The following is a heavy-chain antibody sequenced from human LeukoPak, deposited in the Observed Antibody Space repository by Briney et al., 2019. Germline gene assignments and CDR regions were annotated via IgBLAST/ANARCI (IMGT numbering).Heavy chain of an antibody. Sequence: SVKVSCKASGGTFSSYAISWVRQAPRQGLEWMGGIIPIFGTANYAQKFQGRVTITTDESTSTAYMELSSLRSEDTAVYYCASSRITIFGVVTNWFDPWGQGTLVTVSS. J-gene: IGHJ5*02. D-gene: IGHD3-3*01. CDR2: IIPIFGTA. CDR3: ASSRITIFGVVTNWFDP. V-gene: IGHV1-69*05. CDR1: GGTFSSYA.